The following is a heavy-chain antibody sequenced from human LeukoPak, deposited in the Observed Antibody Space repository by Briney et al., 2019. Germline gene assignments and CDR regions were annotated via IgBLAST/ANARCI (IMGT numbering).Heavy chain of an antibody. CDR1: GGTFSSYA. J-gene: IGHJ6*02. CDR2: IIPILGIA. CDR3: AGFPGAATFSYYYCGMDV. D-gene: IGHD2-15*01. V-gene: IGHV1-69*04. Sequence: SVKVSCKASGGTFSSYAISWVRQAPGQGLEWMGRIIPILGIANYAQKFQGRVTITADKSTSTAYMELSSLRSEDTAVYYCAGFPGAATFSYYYCGMDVWGQGTTVTVSS.